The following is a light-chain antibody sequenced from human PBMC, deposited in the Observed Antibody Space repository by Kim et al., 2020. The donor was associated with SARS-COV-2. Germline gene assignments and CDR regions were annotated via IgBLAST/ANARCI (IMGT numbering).Light chain of an antibody. V-gene: IGKV1-9*01. CDR1: QGISSY. CDR3: QQLNSYPPFT. J-gene: IGKJ1*01. Sequence: DIQLTQSPSFLSASVGDRVTITCRASQGISSYLAWYQQKPGKAPKLLIYAASTLQSGVPSRCSGSGSGTEFTLTISSLQPEDFATYYCQQLNSYPPFTFGQGTKVDIK. CDR2: AAS.